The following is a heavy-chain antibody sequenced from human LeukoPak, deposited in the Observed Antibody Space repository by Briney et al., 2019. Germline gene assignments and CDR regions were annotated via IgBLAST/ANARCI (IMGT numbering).Heavy chain of an antibody. Sequence: GGSLRLSCASSGFTFSSNAMTWVRQAPGKGLEWVAVISYDGSNKYYVDSVKGRFTISRDNSKNTLYLQMSSLKGEDTAVYYCARDGPAVIYFGYFQYWGQGTLVTVSS. J-gene: IGHJ4*02. D-gene: IGHD2-21*01. V-gene: IGHV3-30*03. CDR2: ISYDGSNK. CDR1: GFTFSSNA. CDR3: ARDGPAVIYFGYFQY.